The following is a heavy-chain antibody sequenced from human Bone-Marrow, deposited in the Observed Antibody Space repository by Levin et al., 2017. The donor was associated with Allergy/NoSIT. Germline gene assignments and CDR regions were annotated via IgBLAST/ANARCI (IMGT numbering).Heavy chain of an antibody. CDR3: ARSLYGSGSTYYYYYGMDV. CDR1: GFTFSSYW. Sequence: VASVKVSCAASGFTFSSYWMSWVRQAPGKGLEWVANIKQDGSEKYYVDSVKGRFTISRDNAKNSLYLQMNSLRAEDTAVYYCARSLYGSGSTYYYYYGMDVWGQGTTVTVSS. D-gene: IGHD3-10*01. CDR2: IKQDGSEK. V-gene: IGHV3-7*01. J-gene: IGHJ6*02.